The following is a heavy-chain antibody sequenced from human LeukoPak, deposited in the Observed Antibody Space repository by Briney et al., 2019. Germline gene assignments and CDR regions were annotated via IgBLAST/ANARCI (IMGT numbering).Heavy chain of an antibody. D-gene: IGHD6-13*01. V-gene: IGHV3-23*01. CDR2: IIGSGSST. CDR3: AKDRAQQLVLDF. J-gene: IGHJ4*02. Sequence: GGSLRLSCAASGFTFSSYAMSWVCQAPGKGGEWVSAIIGSGSSTYYADSVKGRFTISRDNSKNTLFLQMNSLRAEDTAVYYCAKDRAQQLVLDFWGQGTLVTVSS. CDR1: GFTFSSYA.